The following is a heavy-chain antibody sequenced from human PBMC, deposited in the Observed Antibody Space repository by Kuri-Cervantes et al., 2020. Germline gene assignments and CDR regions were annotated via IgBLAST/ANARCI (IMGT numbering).Heavy chain of an antibody. CDR1: GFTFDDYG. Sequence: LSLTCAASGFTFDDYGMSWVRQAPGKGLEWVAVISYDGSNKYYADSVKGRFTISRDNSKNTLYLQMNSLRAEDTAVYYCLVSVNWGQGRLVTVSS. V-gene: IGHV3-30*03. CDR3: LVSVN. CDR2: ISYDGSNK. J-gene: IGHJ4*02. D-gene: IGHD4-17*01.